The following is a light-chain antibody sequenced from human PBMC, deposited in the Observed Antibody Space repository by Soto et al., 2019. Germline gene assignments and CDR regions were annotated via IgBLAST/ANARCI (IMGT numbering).Light chain of an antibody. J-gene: IGKJ1*01. CDR2: GAS. CDR3: QQHSHWPPWT. CDR1: QNVRTF. Sequence: EVVLTQSPATLSLSPGERATPCRASQNVRTFLDWYQQKPGQAPRLLIYGASNRATGIPARFSGSGSGTDFTLTISSLEPEDFAVYYCQQHSHWPPWTFGQGTRVEIQ. V-gene: IGKV3-11*01.